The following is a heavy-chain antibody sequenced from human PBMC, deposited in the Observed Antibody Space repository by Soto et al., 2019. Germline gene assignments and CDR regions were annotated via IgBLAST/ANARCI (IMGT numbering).Heavy chain of an antibody. J-gene: IGHJ2*01. D-gene: IGHD3-22*01. CDR3: ARYYDSSGPDL. CDR1: GFTFSRYG. V-gene: IGHV3-30*03. CDR2: ISYDGSNK. Sequence: PGGSLRLSCAASGFTFSRYGMHWVRQAPGKGLEWVAVISYDGSNKHYADSVKGRFTISRDNSKNTLYLQMNSLRAEDTAVYYCARYYDSSGPDLWGRGTRVTVSS.